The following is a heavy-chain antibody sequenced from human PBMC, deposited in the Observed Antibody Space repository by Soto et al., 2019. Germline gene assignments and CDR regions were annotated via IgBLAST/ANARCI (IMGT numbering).Heavy chain of an antibody. V-gene: IGHV1-8*01. Sequence: QVQLVQSGAEVKKPGASVKVSCKASGYTFTSYDINWVRQATGQGLEWMGWMNPNNGNTGYAQKFQGRVTMTRNTSISTAYMELSSLRSEDTAVYYCARQYYDLWSGYNYGMDVWGQGTTVTVSS. CDR1: GYTFTSYD. CDR3: ARQYYDLWSGYNYGMDV. CDR2: MNPNNGNT. J-gene: IGHJ6*02. D-gene: IGHD3-3*01.